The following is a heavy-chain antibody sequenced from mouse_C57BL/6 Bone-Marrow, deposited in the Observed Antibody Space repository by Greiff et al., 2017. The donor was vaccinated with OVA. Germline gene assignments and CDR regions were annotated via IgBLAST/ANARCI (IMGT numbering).Heavy chain of an antibody. D-gene: IGHD2-3*01. CDR2: ISLGSGYT. Sequence: VQLQQSGAELVRPGSSVKMSCKTSGYTFTSYGINWVKQRPGQGLEWIGYISLGSGYTSYNEKFKGKATLTSTTSSSAAYMQLSSLTSEDSAIYFCARSTDGYYFYWYFDVWGTGTTVTVSS. CDR3: ARSTDGYYFYWYFDV. CDR1: GYTFTSYG. J-gene: IGHJ1*03. V-gene: IGHV1-58*01.